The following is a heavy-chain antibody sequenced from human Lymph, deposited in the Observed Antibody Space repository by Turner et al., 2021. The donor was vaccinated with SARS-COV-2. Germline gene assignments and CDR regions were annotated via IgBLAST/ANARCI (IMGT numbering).Heavy chain of an antibody. D-gene: IGHD3-10*01. V-gene: IGHV3-66*01. J-gene: IGHJ3*02. CDR3: ARDFREGAFDI. Sequence: EVQLVESGGGLVQPGGPLRLSCAAFGITVSSNYMSWVRQAPGKGLEWVSVVYAGGSTFYADSVKGRFTISRDKSKNTLYLQMNRLRAEDTAVYYCARDFREGAFDIWGQGTMVTISS. CDR2: VYAGGST. CDR1: GITVSSNY.